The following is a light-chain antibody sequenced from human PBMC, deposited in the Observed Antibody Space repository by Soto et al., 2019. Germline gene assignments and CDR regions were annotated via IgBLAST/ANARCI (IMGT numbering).Light chain of an antibody. CDR1: QDITNY. J-gene: IGKJ5*01. V-gene: IGKV1-33*01. Sequence: IQLTQSPSSLSASVGDIVTITCRASQDITNYLNWYQQKAGKAPKXLIYDASNLETGVPSSFSGSGSGTHFTFTISSLQTEDIATYYCQQYDSLPSTFGQGTRLEIK. CDR3: QQYDSLPST. CDR2: DAS.